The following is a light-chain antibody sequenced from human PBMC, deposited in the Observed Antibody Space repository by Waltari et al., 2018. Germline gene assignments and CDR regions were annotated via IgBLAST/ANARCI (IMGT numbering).Light chain of an antibody. CDR2: GKN. J-gene: IGLJ2*01. V-gene: IGLV3-19*01. CDR1: SLRSYY. Sequence: SSELTQDPAVSVALGQTVRITCQGDSLRSYYASWYQQKPGQAPVLVIYGKNNRPSGIPDRFFGSSSGNTASLTITGAQAEDEADHYCNSRDSSGNHLVFGGGTKLTVL. CDR3: NSRDSSGNHLV.